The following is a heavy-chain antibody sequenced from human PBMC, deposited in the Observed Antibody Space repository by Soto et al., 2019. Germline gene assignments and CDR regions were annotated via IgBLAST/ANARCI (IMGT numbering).Heavy chain of an antibody. Sequence: GGSLRLSCAASGFTFSSYGMHWVRQAPGKGLEWVAVISYDGSNKYYADSVKGRFTISRDNSKNTLYLQMNSLRAEDTAVYYCAKARDYDFWSGYPDYYYGMDVWGQGTTGTAP. CDR3: AKARDYDFWSGYPDYYYGMDV. J-gene: IGHJ6*02. V-gene: IGHV3-30*18. CDR1: GFTFSSYG. D-gene: IGHD3-3*01. CDR2: ISYDGSNK.